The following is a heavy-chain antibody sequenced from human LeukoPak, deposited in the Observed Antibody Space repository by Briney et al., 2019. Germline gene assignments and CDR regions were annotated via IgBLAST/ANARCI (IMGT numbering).Heavy chain of an antibody. D-gene: IGHD4-17*01. CDR1: GFTFSSYA. J-gene: IGHJ4*02. CDR3: ARGDYGDYFDY. V-gene: IGHV3-30-3*01. CDR2: ISYDGSNK. Sequence: GGSLRLSCAASGFTFSSYAMHWVRQAPGKGLEWVAVISYDGSNKYYADSVKGRFTISRDNSKNTLYLQMNSLRAEDTAVYYCARGDYGDYFDYWGQGTLVTVSS.